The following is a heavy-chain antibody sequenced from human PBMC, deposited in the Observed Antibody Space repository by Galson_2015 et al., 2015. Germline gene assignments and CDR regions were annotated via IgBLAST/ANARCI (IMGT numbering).Heavy chain of an antibody. D-gene: IGHD2-15*01. Sequence: QSGAEVKKPGESLKISCKGSGYSFSSYWIGWVRQMPGKGLEWMGIIYPHDSNTRYSPSFQGQVTISADKSISTAYLQWSSLKASDTAMYYCARRVVAATRVYAFDIRGQGTMVTVSS. V-gene: IGHV5-51*01. CDR1: GYSFSSYW. J-gene: IGHJ3*02. CDR3: ARRVVAATRVYAFDI. CDR2: IYPHDSNT.